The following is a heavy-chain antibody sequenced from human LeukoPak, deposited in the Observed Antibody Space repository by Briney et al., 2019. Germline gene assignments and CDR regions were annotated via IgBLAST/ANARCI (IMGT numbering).Heavy chain of an antibody. J-gene: IGHJ4*02. CDR3: ALGDRPAGLDY. CDR2: IIPILGIA. Sequence: SVKVSCKASGGTFSSYAISWVRQPPGQGLEWMGRIIPILGIANYSQKYQGRVTITTDKSTSTAYMELRSQRSEDTAVYYCALGDRPAGLDYWGQGTLVTVSS. D-gene: IGHD3-3*01. V-gene: IGHV1-69*04. CDR1: GGTFSSYA.